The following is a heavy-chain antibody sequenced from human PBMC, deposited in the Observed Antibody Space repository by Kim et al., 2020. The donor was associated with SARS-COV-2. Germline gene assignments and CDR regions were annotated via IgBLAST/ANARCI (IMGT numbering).Heavy chain of an antibody. V-gene: IGHV3-9*01. CDR3: AKDIYSSSASDYYYYY. CDR1: GFTFDDYA. Sequence: SLILSCAASGFTFDDYAIHWVRQAPGKGLEWVSGISWNSGSIGYADSVKGRFTISRDNAKNSLYLQMNSLRAEDTALYYCAKDIYSSSASDYYYYY. D-gene: IGHD6-6*01. J-gene: IGHJ6*01. CDR2: ISWNSGSI.